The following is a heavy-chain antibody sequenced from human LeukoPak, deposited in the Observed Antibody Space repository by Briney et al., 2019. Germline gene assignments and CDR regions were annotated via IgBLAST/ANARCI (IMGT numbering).Heavy chain of an antibody. D-gene: IGHD1-26*01. Sequence: TSETLSLTCTVSGGSISSYYWSWIRQPPGKGLEWLGYIYYSGSTNYNPSLKSRVTISVDTSKNQFSLKLSSVTAADTAVYYCARALAGANGYYYYMDVWGKGTTVTVSS. J-gene: IGHJ6*03. V-gene: IGHV4-59*01. CDR3: ARALAGANGYYYYMDV. CDR2: IYYSGST. CDR1: GGSISSYY.